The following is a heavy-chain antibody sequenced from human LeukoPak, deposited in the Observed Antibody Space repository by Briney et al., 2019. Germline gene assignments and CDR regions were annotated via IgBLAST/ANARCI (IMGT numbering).Heavy chain of an antibody. V-gene: IGHV3-30*04. CDR1: GFTFGSFA. CDR3: ARDNHGGIVVVITTDYYYGMDV. Sequence: GGSLGLSFAPLGFTFGSFAMHWVRQAPGRGLEGVAVISYDGRNKYYADSVKGRFTISRDNSKNTLYLQMNSLRAEDTAVYYCARDNHGGIVVVITTDYYYGMDVWGQGTTVTVSS. J-gene: IGHJ6*02. CDR2: ISYDGRNK. D-gene: IGHD3-22*01.